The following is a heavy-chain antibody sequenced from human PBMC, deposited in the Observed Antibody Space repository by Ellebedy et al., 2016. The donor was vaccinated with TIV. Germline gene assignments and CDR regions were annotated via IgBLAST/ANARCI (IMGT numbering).Heavy chain of an antibody. CDR1: GFTFSTYA. V-gene: IGHV3-23*01. Sequence: PGGSLRLSCAASGFTFSTYAMNWVRQAPGKGLEWVPGISGGGGDTHYADSVKGLFTISRDTSKRTLYLQMNSLRVEDSAVYYCVKDRRGLATRPGGFDYWGQGILVTVSS. J-gene: IGHJ4*02. D-gene: IGHD4-23*01. CDR2: ISGGGGDT. CDR3: VKDRRGLATRPGGFDY.